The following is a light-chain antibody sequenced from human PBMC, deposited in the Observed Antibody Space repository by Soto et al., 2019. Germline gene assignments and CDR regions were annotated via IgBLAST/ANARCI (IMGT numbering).Light chain of an antibody. CDR2: EVN. J-gene: IGLJ3*02. CDR1: GSDVGNYNY. Sequence: QSALTQPPSASGSPGQSVTISCTGTGSDVGNYNYVSWYQQHPGNAPKLVIYEVNKRPSGVPDRFSGSKSGYTASLTVSGLQAEDEADYYCASYAGSKGVLFGGGTKATVL. CDR3: ASYAGSKGVL. V-gene: IGLV2-8*01.